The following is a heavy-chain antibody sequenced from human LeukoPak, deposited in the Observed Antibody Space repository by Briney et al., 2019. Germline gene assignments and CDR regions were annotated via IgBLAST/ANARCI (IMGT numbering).Heavy chain of an antibody. CDR2: ISGSGGST. Sequence: GGSLRLSCAASGFTFISYAMSWVRQAPGKGLEWVSAISGSGGSTYYADSVKGRFTISRDNSKNTLYLQLSSMRAEDTAVYYCAKRVRTLERYWGQGTLVTVSS. J-gene: IGHJ4*02. CDR3: AKRVRTLERY. D-gene: IGHD1-1*01. CDR1: GFTFISYA. V-gene: IGHV3-23*01.